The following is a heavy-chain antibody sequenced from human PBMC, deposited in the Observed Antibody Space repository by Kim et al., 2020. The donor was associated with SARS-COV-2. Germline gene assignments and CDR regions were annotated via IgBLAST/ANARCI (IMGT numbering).Heavy chain of an antibody. CDR1: GGSITSSAYY. J-gene: IGHJ4*01. Sequence: SETLSLTCTVSGGSITSSAYYWGWIRQPPGKGLEWIGSISYSGTTYYNPSLKSRVTISVDTSKNQFSLKVSSVTAADTAVYYCARQTPGGYNLYGIDYWG. D-gene: IGHD5-12*01. CDR2: ISYSGTT. CDR3: ARQTPGGYNLYGIDY. V-gene: IGHV4-39*01.